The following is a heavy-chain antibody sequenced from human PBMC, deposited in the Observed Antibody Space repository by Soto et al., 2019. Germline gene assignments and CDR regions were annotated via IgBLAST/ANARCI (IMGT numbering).Heavy chain of an antibody. CDR2: ISGSGGST. D-gene: IGHD2-2*01. CDR1: TSSSFA. V-gene: IGHV3-23*01. J-gene: IGHJ4*02. Sequence: TSSSFAVRRVSKKQGKGLEWVSAISGSGGSTYYADSVKGRFTISRDNSKNTLYLQMNSLRAEDTAVYYCETAEGMIVVPAATAYWGQGTLVTVSS. CDR3: ETAEGMIVVPAATAY.